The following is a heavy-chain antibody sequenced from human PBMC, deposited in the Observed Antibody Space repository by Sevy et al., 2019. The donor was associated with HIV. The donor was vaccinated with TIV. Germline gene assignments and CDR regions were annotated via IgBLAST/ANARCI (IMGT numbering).Heavy chain of an antibody. Sequence: ASMKVSCKASGYTFTGYYMHWVRQAPGQGLEWMGWINPNSGGTNYAQKFQGRVTMTRDTSISTAYMELSRLRSDDTAVYYCARELYSGSYVKDYWGQGTLVTVSS. V-gene: IGHV1-2*02. J-gene: IGHJ4*02. D-gene: IGHD1-26*01. CDR3: ARELYSGSYVKDY. CDR1: GYTFTGYY. CDR2: INPNSGGT.